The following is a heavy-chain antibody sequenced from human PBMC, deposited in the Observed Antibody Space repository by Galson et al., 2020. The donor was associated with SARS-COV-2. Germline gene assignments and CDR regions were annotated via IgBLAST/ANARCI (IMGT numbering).Heavy chain of an antibody. Sequence: SETLSLTCAVYGGSFSGYYWSWIRQTPGKGLEWIGEINHSGSTNYNPSLKSRVTISVDTSKNQFSLKLSSVTAADTAVYYCAREGGSVSTHYGMDVWGQGTTVTVSS. J-gene: IGHJ6*02. CDR1: GGSFSGYY. D-gene: IGHD2-15*01. CDR3: AREGGSVSTHYGMDV. CDR2: INHSGST. V-gene: IGHV4-34*01.